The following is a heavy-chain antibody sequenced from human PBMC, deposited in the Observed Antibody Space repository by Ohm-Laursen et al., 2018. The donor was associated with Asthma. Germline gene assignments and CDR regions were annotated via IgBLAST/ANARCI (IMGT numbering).Heavy chain of an antibody. D-gene: IGHD3-3*01. V-gene: IGHV3-23*01. CDR2: ISGSGGST. CDR3: AKANDFWSGYLDY. J-gene: IGHJ4*02. CDR1: GFTVSSNY. Sequence: SLRLSCTASGFTVSSNYMSWVRQAPGKGLEWVSAISGSGGSTYYADSVKGRFTISRDNSKNTLYLQMNSLRAEDTAVYYCAKANDFWSGYLDYWGQGTLVTVSS.